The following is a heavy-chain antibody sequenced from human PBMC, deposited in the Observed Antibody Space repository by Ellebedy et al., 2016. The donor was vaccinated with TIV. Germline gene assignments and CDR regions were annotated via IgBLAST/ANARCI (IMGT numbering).Heavy chain of an antibody. D-gene: IGHD1-26*01. CDR1: GFTFSTYW. Sequence: GESLKISXAGSGFTFSTYWMSWVRQAPGKGLEWVANIKHDGSENYYVDSVRGRFTISRDNAKRSLYLQLNSLRAEDTAVYYCARLRAFGDGGSYEDPVGRFYFDSWGQGTLVTVSS. J-gene: IGHJ4*02. V-gene: IGHV3-7*01. CDR3: ARLRAFGDGGSYEDPVGRFYFDS. CDR2: IKHDGSEN.